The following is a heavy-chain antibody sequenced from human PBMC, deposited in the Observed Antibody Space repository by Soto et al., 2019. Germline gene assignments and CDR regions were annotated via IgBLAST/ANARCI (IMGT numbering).Heavy chain of an antibody. D-gene: IGHD4-17*01. CDR2: IYPGDSDT. J-gene: IGHJ4*02. CDR1: GYSFTSYW. CDR3: ARSLREGDYGYDEFDY. Sequence: GESLKISCKGSGYSFTSYWIGWVRQMPGKGLEWMGIIYPGDSDTRYSPSFQGQVTISADKSISTAYLQWSSLKASDTAMYYCARSLREGDYGYDEFDYWGQGTLVTVSS. V-gene: IGHV5-51*01.